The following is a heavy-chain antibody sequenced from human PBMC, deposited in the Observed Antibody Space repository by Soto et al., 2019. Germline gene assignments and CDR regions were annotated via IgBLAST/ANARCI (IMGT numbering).Heavy chain of an antibody. CDR1: GYTFSNYA. J-gene: IGHJ4*02. D-gene: IGHD2-8*02. Sequence: QVHLVQSGAEVKKPGSSVRVSCKTSGYTFSNYAIRWVRQAPGQGLEWMGLINTGSGYTNYAHDRVTMTKDASTYTAYLDVTSLRSDDTAIYYCARDRVYTGGSDADYWGQGTLVTVSS. CDR2: INTGSGYT. CDR3: ARDRVYTGGSDADY. V-gene: IGHV1-18*01.